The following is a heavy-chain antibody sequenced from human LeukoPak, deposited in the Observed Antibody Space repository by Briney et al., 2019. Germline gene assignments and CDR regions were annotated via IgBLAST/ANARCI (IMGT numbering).Heavy chain of an antibody. J-gene: IGHJ4*02. CDR2: INSNSGGT. V-gene: IGHV1-2*02. CDR1: GYTFTGYY. Sequence: GASVKVSCKASGYTFTGYYMHWVRQAPGQGLEWMGWINSNSGGTNYAQKFQGRVTMTRDTSISTVYMELSRLRSHDTAVYYCARDSSRWYKDYWGQGTLVTASS. CDR3: ARDSSRWYKDY. D-gene: IGHD6-13*01.